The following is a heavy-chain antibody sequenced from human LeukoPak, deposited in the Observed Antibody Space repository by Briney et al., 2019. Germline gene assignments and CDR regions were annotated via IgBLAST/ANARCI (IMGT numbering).Heavy chain of an antibody. CDR3: ARGYYYHT. D-gene: IGHD3-22*01. J-gene: IGHJ4*02. Sequence: SETLSLTCTVSGGSVSSDNSYWNWIRLPAGKGLEWIGRIYADGSSTYNPSLKSRVTISVDSSKNQFSLRLSSLTAADTAVYYCARGYYYHTWGQGTLVTVSS. CDR2: IYADGSS. V-gene: IGHV4-61*02. CDR1: GGSVSSDNSY.